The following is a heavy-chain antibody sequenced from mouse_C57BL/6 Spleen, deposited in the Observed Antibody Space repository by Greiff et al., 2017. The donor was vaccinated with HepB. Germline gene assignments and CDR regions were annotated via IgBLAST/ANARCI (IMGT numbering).Heavy chain of an antibody. D-gene: IGHD1-1*01. V-gene: IGHV1-64*01. CDR2: IHPNSGST. Sequence: QVQLQQPGAELVKPGASVKLSCKASGYTFTSYWMHWVKQRPGQGLEWIGMIHPNSGSTNYNEKFKSKATLTVDKSSSTAYMQRSSLTSEDSAVYYCARGGITTAVATGEAMDYWGQGTSVTVSS. CDR1: GYTFTSYW. CDR3: ARGGITTAVATGEAMDY. J-gene: IGHJ4*01.